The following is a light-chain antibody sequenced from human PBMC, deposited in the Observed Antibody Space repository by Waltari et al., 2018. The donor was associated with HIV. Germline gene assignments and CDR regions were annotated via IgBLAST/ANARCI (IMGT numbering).Light chain of an antibody. Sequence: DIQMTQSPSSLSASVGDRVTITCQASQDISKYLNWYQQKPGRAPKLLIYDASDLETGVPSRFSGSGSGTDFTFTISSLQPEDIATYYCQQYNNLPYTFGQGTKLQIK. CDR3: QQYNNLPYT. CDR1: QDISKY. V-gene: IGKV1-33*01. J-gene: IGKJ2*01. CDR2: DAS.